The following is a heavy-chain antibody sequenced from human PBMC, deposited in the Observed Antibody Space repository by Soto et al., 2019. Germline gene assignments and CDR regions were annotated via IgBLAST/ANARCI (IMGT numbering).Heavy chain of an antibody. Sequence: ASVKVSCKASGYTFTSYDINWVRQATGQGLEWLGWMNPNSANTGYAQKFQGRVTITRNTSISTAYMELSSLRSEDTAVYYCARGLWGVWSWFDPWGQGTLVTVSS. CDR3: ARGLWGVWSWFDP. CDR2: MNPNSANT. J-gene: IGHJ5*02. D-gene: IGHD3-3*01. CDR1: GYTFTSYD. V-gene: IGHV1-8*01.